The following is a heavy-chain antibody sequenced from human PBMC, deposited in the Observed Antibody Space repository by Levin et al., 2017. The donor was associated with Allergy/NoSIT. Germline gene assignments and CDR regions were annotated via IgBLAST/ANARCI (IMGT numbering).Heavy chain of an antibody. Sequence: GGSLRLSCKASGYTFTGYYMHWVRQAPGQGLEWMGWINPNSGGTNYAQKFQGRVTMTRDTSISTAYMELSRLRSDDTAVYYCARDRRYASYYYDSSGHNWFDPWGQGTLVTVSS. V-gene: IGHV1-2*02. D-gene: IGHD3-22*01. CDR3: ARDRRYASYYYDSSGHNWFDP. CDR1: GYTFTGYY. CDR2: INPNSGGT. J-gene: IGHJ5*02.